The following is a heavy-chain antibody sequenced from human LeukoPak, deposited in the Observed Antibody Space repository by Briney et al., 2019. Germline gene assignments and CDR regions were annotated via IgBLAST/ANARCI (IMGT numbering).Heavy chain of an antibody. CDR1: GFTFSSYW. J-gene: IGHJ6*03. D-gene: IGHD2-15*01. CDR2: IKQDGSEK. V-gene: IGHV3-7*01. CDR3: ARVTNCSGGSCYFNYYYYYMDV. Sequence: GGSLRLSCAASGFTFSSYWMSWVRQAPGKGLEWVANIKQDGSEKYYVDSVKGRFTISRDNAKNSLYLQMNSLRAEDTAVYYCARVTNCSGGSCYFNYYYYYMDVWGKGTTVTVSS.